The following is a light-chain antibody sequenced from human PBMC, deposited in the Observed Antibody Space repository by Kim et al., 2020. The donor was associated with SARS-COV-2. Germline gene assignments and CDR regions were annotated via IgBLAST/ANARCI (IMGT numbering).Light chain of an antibody. J-gene: IGLJ3*02. CDR3: QAWDSGMVV. CDR1: KLGGKF. CDR2: QDS. Sequence: SYELTQPPSVSVSPGQTASITCSGDKLGGKFVCWYHQKPGQSPVLVIYQDSKRPSGIPERFSGSSSGDTATLTISGTQAMDEADYYCQAWDSGMVVFGGG. V-gene: IGLV3-1*01.